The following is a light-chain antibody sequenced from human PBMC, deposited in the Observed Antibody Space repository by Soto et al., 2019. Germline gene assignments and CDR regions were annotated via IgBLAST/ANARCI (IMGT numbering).Light chain of an antibody. CDR3: CSYAGAYIYV. CDR1: SSDIGAYNY. Sequence: QSVLTQPRSGSGSPVQSVTISCTGTSSDIGAYNYVSWYQQHPGKVPKLMLYDVSKRPSGVPDRFSGSKSGNTASLTISGLQADDEADYYCCSYAGAYIYVFATGTRVTVL. V-gene: IGLV2-11*01. J-gene: IGLJ1*01. CDR2: DVS.